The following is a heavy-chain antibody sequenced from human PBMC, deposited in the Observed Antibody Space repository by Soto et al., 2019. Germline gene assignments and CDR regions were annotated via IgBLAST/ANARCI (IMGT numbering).Heavy chain of an antibody. V-gene: IGHV1-69*06. J-gene: IGHJ4*02. CDR3: ARDKGAYYSHFVS. CDR1: GRAIMWFA. D-gene: IGHD3-22*01. CDR2: IIPIFGTA. Sequence: VYGKASGRAIMWFAIGSVPQKPGQGLEWMGGIIPIFGTANYAQRFQGRLTITADRSTSTTYMELSSLRPEDTALYYCARDKGAYYSHFVSWGQGTLVTVSS.